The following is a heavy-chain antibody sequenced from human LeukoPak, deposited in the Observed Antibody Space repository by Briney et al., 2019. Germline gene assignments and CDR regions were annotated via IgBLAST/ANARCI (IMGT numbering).Heavy chain of an antibody. V-gene: IGHV1-2*07. CDR3: ARDGDYGTGSYYRGFFDY. D-gene: IGHD3-10*01. CDR2: IHPRSGET. Sequence: ASVKVSCKASGYSFTAFYIHWVRQAPGQGLEWMGWIHPRSGETNYAYKFRGRVTMTRDTSTSTTYMDLGSPGSDDTAVYYCARDGDYGTGSYYRGFFDYWGQGTLVTVSS. J-gene: IGHJ4*02. CDR1: GYSFTAFY.